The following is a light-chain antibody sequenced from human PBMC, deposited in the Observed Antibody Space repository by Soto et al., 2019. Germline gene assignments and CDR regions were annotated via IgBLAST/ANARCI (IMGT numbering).Light chain of an antibody. V-gene: IGKV1-39*01. CDR3: QQRYSPPRT. J-gene: IGKJ1*01. CDR2: AAS. Sequence: DIHITQSPSTLSASVGDRVTITCQASQSISSYLNWYQQKPGKAPKLLIYAASSLQSGVPSRFSGSGSGTDFTLTISSLQPEDFATYYCQQRYSPPRTFGQGTKVDI. CDR1: QSISSY.